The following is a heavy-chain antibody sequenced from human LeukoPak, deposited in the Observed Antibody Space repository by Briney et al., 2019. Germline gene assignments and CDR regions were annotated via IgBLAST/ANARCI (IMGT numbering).Heavy chain of an antibody. J-gene: IGHJ3*02. Sequence: PGASVKVSCKTSGYSFTGYYMHWVRQAPGHGLEWMGWINPNSGGTKYAQRFQGRVTMTRDTPISTAYMELSRLRSDDTAVYYCARERGYCSSSTCYTSDAFDIWGQGTMVTVSS. V-gene: IGHV1-2*02. CDR3: ARERGYCSSSTCYTSDAFDI. CDR2: INPNSGGT. D-gene: IGHD2-2*02. CDR1: GYSFTGYY.